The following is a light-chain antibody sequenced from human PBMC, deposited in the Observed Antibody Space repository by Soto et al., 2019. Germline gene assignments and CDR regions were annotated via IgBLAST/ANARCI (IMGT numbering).Light chain of an antibody. Sequence: DIQVTQSPSSLSASVGDRVTITCRASQNINTYLNWYQQKPGKAPKLLIYAASNLQSGVPSRFSGSGSGTDFTLTITSLQPEDFATYSCQQSFSSPRTFGQGTKVEIK. J-gene: IGKJ1*01. CDR2: AAS. CDR1: QNINTY. V-gene: IGKV1-39*01. CDR3: QQSFSSPRT.